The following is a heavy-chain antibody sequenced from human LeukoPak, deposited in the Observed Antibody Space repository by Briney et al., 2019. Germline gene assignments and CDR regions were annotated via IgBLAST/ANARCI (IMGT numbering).Heavy chain of an antibody. D-gene: IGHD3-22*01. CDR3: ARGGDSSTYYLLDAFDI. CDR2: INHSGST. V-gene: IGHV4-34*01. CDR1: GGSFSGCY. J-gene: IGHJ3*02. Sequence: PSETLSLTCAVYGGSFSGCYWSWIRQPPGKGLEWIGEINHSGSTNYNPSLKSRVTISVDTSKNQFSLKLSSVTAADTAVYYCARGGDSSTYYLLDAFDIWGQGTMATVSS.